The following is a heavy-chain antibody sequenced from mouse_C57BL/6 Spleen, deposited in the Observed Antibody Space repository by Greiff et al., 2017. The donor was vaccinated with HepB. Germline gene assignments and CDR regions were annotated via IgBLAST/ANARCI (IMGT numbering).Heavy chain of an antibody. J-gene: IGHJ4*01. Sequence: VKVQESGPGLVAPSQSLSITCTVSGFSLTSYAISWVRQPPGKGLEWLGVIWTGGGTNYNSALKSRLSISKDNSKSQVFLKMNSLQTDDTARYYCARNKGLRRGAMDYWGQGTSVTVSS. V-gene: IGHV2-9-1*01. CDR3: ARNKGLRRGAMDY. CDR1: GFSLTSYA. D-gene: IGHD2-4*01. CDR2: IWTGGGT.